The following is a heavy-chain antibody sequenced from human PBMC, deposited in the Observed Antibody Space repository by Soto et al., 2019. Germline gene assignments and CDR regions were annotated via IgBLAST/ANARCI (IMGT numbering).Heavy chain of an antibody. CDR1: GYSFTTYW. Sequence: PGESLKISGKGSGYSFTTYWIGWVRQVPGKGLEWMGIIYPDDSVTRYSPSFQDQVTISADKSISTAYLQWSSLKASDTAIYYCALSNALPYNLFDPWGQGTRVTVSS. CDR2: IYPDDSVT. J-gene: IGHJ5*02. V-gene: IGHV5-51*01. CDR3: ALSNALPYNLFDP.